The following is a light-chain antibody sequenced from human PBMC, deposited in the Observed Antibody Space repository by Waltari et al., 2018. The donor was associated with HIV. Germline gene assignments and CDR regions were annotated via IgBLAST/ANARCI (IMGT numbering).Light chain of an antibody. CDR1: FRDFGGYNF. CDR2: DVN. J-gene: IGLJ3*02. Sequence: QSALTQPRSVSGSPGQSVPISCSGTFRDFGGYNFFSWYQQHSGKAPKLVISDVNNRPSGVPDRFSGSKSGNTASLTVSGLQAEDEADYFCCSYAGSFTLLFGGGTNLAVL. V-gene: IGLV2-11*01. CDR3: CSYAGSFTLL.